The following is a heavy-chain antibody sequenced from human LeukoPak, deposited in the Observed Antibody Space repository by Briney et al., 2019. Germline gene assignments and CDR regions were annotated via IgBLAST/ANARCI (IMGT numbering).Heavy chain of an antibody. J-gene: IGHJ4*02. D-gene: IGHD3-10*01. CDR3: ATRPSRYGSGSYYKGALGY. Sequence: PSETLSLTRAVYGGSFSGYSCSWIRQPPGKGLGWVGGINHSGSTNYNPSFKSRVTISVDTSKNQFCWKVMSFAAEETAVYYCATRPSRYGSGSYYKGALGYWGQGTLVTVSS. V-gene: IGHV4-34*01. CDR1: GGSFSGYS. CDR2: INHSGST.